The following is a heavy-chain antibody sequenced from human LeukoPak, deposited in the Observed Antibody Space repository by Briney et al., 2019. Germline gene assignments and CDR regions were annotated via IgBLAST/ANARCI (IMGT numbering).Heavy chain of an antibody. D-gene: IGHD2-2*01. CDR3: ARGARIVVVPAAIFRSATRGDYMDV. CDR1: GGSFSGYY. V-gene: IGHV4-34*01. CDR2: INHSGST. J-gene: IGHJ6*03. Sequence: SETLSLTCAVYGGSFSGYYWSGIRKPPGKGLERIGEINHSGSTNYNPSLKSRAPISVDTSKNQFSLKLSSVTAADTAVYYWARGARIVVVPAAIFRSATRGDYMDVWGKGTTVSVSS.